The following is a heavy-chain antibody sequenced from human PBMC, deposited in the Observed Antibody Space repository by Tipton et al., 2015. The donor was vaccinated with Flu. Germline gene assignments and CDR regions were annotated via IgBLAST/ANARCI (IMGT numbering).Heavy chain of an antibody. V-gene: IGHV1-18*04. CDR3: ARDDGGLVVVPAAPTPTDY. D-gene: IGHD2-2*01. J-gene: IGHJ4*02. Sequence: QLVQSGAEVKKPGASVKVSCKASGYTFTSYGISWVRQAPGQGLEWMGWISAYNGNTNYAQKLQGRVTMTTDTSTSTAYMELRSLRSDDTAVYYCARDDGGLVVVPAAPTPTDYWGQGTLVTVSS. CDR2: ISAYNGNT. CDR1: GYTFTSYG.